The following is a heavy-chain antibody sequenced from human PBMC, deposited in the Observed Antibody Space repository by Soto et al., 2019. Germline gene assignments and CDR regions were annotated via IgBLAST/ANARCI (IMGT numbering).Heavy chain of an antibody. CDR3: VKDLGSTGSNGDYFYGLDV. V-gene: IGHV3-23*01. D-gene: IGHD1-1*01. J-gene: IGHJ6*02. Sequence: VQLLESGGGLVQPGGSLRLSCVASGFTFTTYAMSWDRQAPGKGVEWVTSISNGGRSTYYADFVKGRFTISRDNSKNTLNLQMNSLRAEDTAVYYCVKDLGSTGSNGDYFYGLDVWGQGTTVTVSS. CDR2: ISNGGRST. CDR1: GFTFTTYA.